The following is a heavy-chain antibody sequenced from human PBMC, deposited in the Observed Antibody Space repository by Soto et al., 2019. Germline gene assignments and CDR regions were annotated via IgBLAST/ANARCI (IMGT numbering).Heavy chain of an antibody. Sequence: WGSLRLSCGASGFTFSNYWMHWVRQAPGEGLVWVSRISGDGSFTRFADSVKGRFTISRDNAKNTLHLQMDSLRVEDTAVYYCARVGGGWGNSEYWGQGAMVNVSA. D-gene: IGHD2-21*01. CDR2: ISGDGSFT. J-gene: IGHJ4*01. CDR3: ARVGGGWGNSEY. CDR1: GFTFSNYW. V-gene: IGHV3-74*01.